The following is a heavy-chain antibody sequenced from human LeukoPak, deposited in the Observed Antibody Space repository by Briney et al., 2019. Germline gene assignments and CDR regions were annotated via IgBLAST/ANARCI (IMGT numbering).Heavy chain of an antibody. CDR2: ISYDGRKK. V-gene: IGHV3-30*03. CDR3: ARDGDKEAAAEPFDY. D-gene: IGHD6-13*01. Sequence: PGGSLRLSCAASGFTFSSHMMHWVRQAPAKGLEWVAVISYDGRKKYYGDSVKGRFTISRDNSKNTLYLQMNSLRAEDTAVYYCARDGDKEAAAEPFDYWGQGTLVTVSS. CDR1: GFTFSSHM. J-gene: IGHJ4*02.